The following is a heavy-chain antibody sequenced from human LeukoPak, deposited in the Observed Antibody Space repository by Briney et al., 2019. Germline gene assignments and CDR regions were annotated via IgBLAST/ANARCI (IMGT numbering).Heavy chain of an antibody. V-gene: IGHV1-18*01. CDR3: AREYSSSWVLDYYGMDV. CDR1: GYTFTSYG. D-gene: IGHD6-13*01. CDR2: ISAYNGNT. Sequence: ASVKVSCKASGYTFTSYGISWVRQAPGQGLEWMGWISAYNGNTNYAQKLQGRVTMTTDTSTSTAYMELRSLRSDDTAVYYCAREYSSSWVLDYYGMDVWGQGTTVTVSS. J-gene: IGHJ6*02.